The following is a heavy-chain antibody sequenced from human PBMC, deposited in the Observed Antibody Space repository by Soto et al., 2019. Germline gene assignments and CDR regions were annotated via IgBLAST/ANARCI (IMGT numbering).Heavy chain of an antibody. CDR2: IRSKANSYAT. V-gene: IGHV3-73*02. D-gene: IGHD4-4*01. Sequence: EVQLVESGGGLVQPGGSLKLSCAASGFTFSGSAMHWVRQASGKGLEWVGRIRSKANSYATAYAASVKGRFAISRDDSKNTAYLQMNSLKTEDTAVYYCTRLSNYPGGGYYYYYGMDVWGQGTTVTVSS. J-gene: IGHJ6*02. CDR3: TRLSNYPGGGYYYYYGMDV. CDR1: GFTFSGSA.